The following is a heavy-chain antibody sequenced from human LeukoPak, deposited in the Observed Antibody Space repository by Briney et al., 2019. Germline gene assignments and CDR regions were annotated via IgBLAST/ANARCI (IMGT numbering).Heavy chain of an antibody. CDR2: INTGGSNT. V-gene: IGHV3-74*01. CDR3: ARVRITFGGVSPLHPSYFDY. D-gene: IGHD3-16*01. CDR1: GFTFSSYW. Sequence: GGSLTLSCAASGFTFSSYWMHWVRQAPGKGLVWVSRINTGGSNTSYADSVKVRFTNYRDNAKNTLYLQMNSLRAEDTAVYYCARVRITFGGVSPLHPSYFDYWGQGTLGTVSS. J-gene: IGHJ4*02.